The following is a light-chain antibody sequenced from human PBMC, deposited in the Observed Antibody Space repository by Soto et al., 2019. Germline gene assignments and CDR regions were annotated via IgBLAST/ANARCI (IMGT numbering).Light chain of an antibody. CDR2: GAS. J-gene: IGKJ1*01. Sequence: EIVMTQSPATLSVSPGGRATLSCRASQSVSSNLAWYQQKPGQAPRLLIYGASTRATGIPARFSGSGSGTEFTLTISSLQSEDFAVYYCQQYNKWARTFGQGTKVDIK. CDR3: QQYNKWART. V-gene: IGKV3-15*01. CDR1: QSVSSN.